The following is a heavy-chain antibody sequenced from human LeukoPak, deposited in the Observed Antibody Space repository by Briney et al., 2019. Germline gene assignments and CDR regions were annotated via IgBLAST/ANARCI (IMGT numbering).Heavy chain of an antibody. CDR1: GGSFSSYY. CDR2: INHSGST. CDR3: ARGTILTGYYSLPFDY. J-gene: IGHJ4*02. Sequence: SETLSLTCAVYGGSFSSYYWSWIRQPPGKGLEWIGEINHSGSTNYNPSLKSRVTISVDTSKNQFSLKLSSVTAADTAVYYCARGTILTGYYSLPFDYWGQGTLVTVSS. D-gene: IGHD3-9*01. V-gene: IGHV4-34*01.